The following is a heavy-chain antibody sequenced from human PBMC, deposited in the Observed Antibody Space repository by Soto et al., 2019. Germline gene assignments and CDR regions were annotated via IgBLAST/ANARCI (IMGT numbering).Heavy chain of an antibody. D-gene: IGHD6-19*01. J-gene: IGHJ4*02. Sequence: QVQLQESGPGLVKPSETLSLTCTVSGGSISSYYWSWIRQPPGKGLEWIGYIYYSGSTNYNPSLKSRVTISVDTSKNQFSLKLSSVTAADTAVYYCVRGQQWLVPFDYWGQGTLVTVSS. CDR3: VRGQQWLVPFDY. V-gene: IGHV4-59*01. CDR2: IYYSGST. CDR1: GGSISSYY.